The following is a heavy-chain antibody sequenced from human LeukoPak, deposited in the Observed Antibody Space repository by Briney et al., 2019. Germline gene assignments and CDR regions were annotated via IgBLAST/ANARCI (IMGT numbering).Heavy chain of an antibody. CDR2: IYYSGDT. J-gene: IGHJ6*03. V-gene: IGHV4-59*01. D-gene: IGHD6-13*01. Sequence: SETLSLTCTISGVSISSYYWSWIRQPPGKGLEWIGYIYYSGDTNYNPSLKSRVAISVDTSKNQFSLKLSSVTAADTAVYYCGAAAGNYYYYMDVWGQGTLVTVSS. CDR1: GVSISSYY. CDR3: GAAAGNYYYYMDV.